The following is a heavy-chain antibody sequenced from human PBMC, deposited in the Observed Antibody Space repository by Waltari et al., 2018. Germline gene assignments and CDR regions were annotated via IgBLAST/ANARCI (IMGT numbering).Heavy chain of an antibody. V-gene: IGHV3-48*04. CDR2: VSGDSGYI. D-gene: IGHD3-10*01. Sequence: EVQLVASGGGLVQPGGFRRLSCAASGITFTPYSMNWVRQALGKGLEWISYVSGDSGYIYYADSVRGRFTISRDNAQNSMYLQMNNLRADDTAVYYCAGIRRGFWFFDLWGRGTLVTVSS. J-gene: IGHJ2*01. CDR3: AGIRRGFWFFDL. CDR1: GITFTPYS.